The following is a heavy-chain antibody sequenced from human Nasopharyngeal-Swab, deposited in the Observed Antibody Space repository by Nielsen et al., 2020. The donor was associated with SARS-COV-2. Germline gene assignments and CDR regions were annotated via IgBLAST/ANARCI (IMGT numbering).Heavy chain of an antibody. V-gene: IGHV1-3*01. CDR1: GYLLIHQA. CDR3: VRDDGRSWLLDK. Sequence: ASVKVSCKASGYLLIHQALHWVRQAPGQSFEWMGWITAANGNTEYSQNFHDRLTLTTDASANTAYMDLSGLTSEDTAIYYCVRDDGRSWLLDKWGQGTQATVSA. D-gene: IGHD5-24*01. J-gene: IGHJ4*02. CDR2: ITAANGNT.